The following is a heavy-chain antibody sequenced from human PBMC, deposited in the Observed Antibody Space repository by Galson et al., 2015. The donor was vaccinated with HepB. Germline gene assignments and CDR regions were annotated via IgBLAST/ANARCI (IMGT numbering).Heavy chain of an antibody. CDR2: ITPIFGIV. CDR3: ARIDTAMVTSWFDP. J-gene: IGHJ5*02. CDR1: GGMFSSYA. V-gene: IGHV1-69*04. D-gene: IGHD5-18*01. Sequence: SVKVSCKASGGMFSSYAISWLRQAPGQGLEWMGRITPIFGIVKYAQKFQGRVTITADKSTSTAYMELSNLRSEDTAVYYCARIDTAMVTSWFDPWGQGTLVIVSS.